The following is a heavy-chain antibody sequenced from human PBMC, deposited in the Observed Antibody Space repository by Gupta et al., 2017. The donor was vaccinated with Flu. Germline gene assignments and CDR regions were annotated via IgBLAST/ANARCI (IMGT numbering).Heavy chain of an antibody. CDR1: GFPFTSSA. Sequence: QLLESGGDLVKPGDSLRLCCAATGFPFTSSAMSWFRQVAGGGLEWLAVISVSGDREFYSDSVRGRFAISRDNSNNILYLLMTNLRVGDTGLYYCVRGGSFYGFWGPGTRVTVSS. V-gene: IGHV3-23*01. J-gene: IGHJ4*02. CDR2: ISVSGDRE. D-gene: IGHD3-10*01. CDR3: VRGGSFYGF.